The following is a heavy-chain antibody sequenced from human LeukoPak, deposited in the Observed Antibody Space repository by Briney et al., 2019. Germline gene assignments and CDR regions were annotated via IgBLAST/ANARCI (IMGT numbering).Heavy chain of an antibody. Sequence: PGRSLRLSCAAPGFTFSSYAMHWVRQAPGKGLEWVAVISYDGSNKYYTDSVKGRFTISRDNSKNTLYLQMNSLRAEDTAVYYCARDLDYWGQGTLVTVSS. CDR1: GFTFSSYA. J-gene: IGHJ4*02. CDR2: ISYDGSNK. V-gene: IGHV3-30-3*01. CDR3: ARDLDY.